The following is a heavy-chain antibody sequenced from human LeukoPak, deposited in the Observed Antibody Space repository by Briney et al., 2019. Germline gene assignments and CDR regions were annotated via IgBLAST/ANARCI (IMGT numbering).Heavy chain of an antibody. Sequence: GGSLRLSCAASGFTFTTYSMNWVRPAPGRGLEWVSYITGSGRTIYYADSVKGRFTISRDNAKNSLYLQMNSLRDEDTAVYYCARVGLTDIDYWGQGTLVTVSS. CDR1: GFTFTTYS. D-gene: IGHD3-16*01. J-gene: IGHJ4*02. CDR2: ITGSGRTI. CDR3: ARVGLTDIDY. V-gene: IGHV3-48*02.